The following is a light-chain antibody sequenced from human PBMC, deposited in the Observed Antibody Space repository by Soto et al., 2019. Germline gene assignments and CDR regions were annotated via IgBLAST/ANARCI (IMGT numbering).Light chain of an antibody. V-gene: IGKV2D-29*02. J-gene: IGKJ5*01. CDR3: MQSTQLPPT. Sequence: DVVMTQSPLSLSVTPGQPASISCKSSQSLLHITGETFLFWYLQKPGQSPQLLIYEVSTRVSGVPDRFSGSGSWTDFTLEISRVETDDVGIYYCMQSTQLPPTFGQGTRL. CDR1: QSLLHITGETF. CDR2: EVS.